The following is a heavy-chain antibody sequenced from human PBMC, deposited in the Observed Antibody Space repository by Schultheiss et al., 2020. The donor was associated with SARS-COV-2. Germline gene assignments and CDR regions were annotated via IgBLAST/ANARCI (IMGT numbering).Heavy chain of an antibody. CDR1: GGSFSGYY. CDR3: AKDQRCRSTTYCTNY. D-gene: IGHD2-2*01. V-gene: IGHV4-34*01. Sequence: SETLSLTCAVYGGSFSGYYWSWIRQPPGKGLEWIGEINHSGSTNYNPSLKSRVTISVDTSKNQFSLKLSSVTAADTAVYYCAKDQRCRSTTYCTNYWGQGTLVTVSS. J-gene: IGHJ4*02. CDR2: INHSGST.